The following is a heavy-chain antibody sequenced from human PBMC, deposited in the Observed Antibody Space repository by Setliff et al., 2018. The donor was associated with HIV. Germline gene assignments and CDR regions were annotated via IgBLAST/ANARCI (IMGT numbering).Heavy chain of an antibody. CDR2: INQVESGK. Sequence: GSLRLSCAASGFTFSSFWMSWVRQAPGKGLEWVANINQVESGKYYVDSVKGRFTISRDNAKNSLYLQMNSLGVEDTAIYFCVRGKRYAYTSGGLDVWGQGTTVTVSS. D-gene: IGHD3-16*01. J-gene: IGHJ6*02. CDR1: GFTFSSFW. CDR3: VRGKRYAYTSGGLDV. V-gene: IGHV3-7*01.